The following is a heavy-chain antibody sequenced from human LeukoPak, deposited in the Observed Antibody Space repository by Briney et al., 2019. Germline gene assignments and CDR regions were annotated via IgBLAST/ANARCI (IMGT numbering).Heavy chain of an antibody. V-gene: IGHV3-30-3*01. J-gene: IGHJ4*02. CDR2: ISYDGSNK. CDR3: AKDIPPRFDY. CDR1: GFTFSSYA. Sequence: GGSLRLSCAASGFTFSSYAMHWVRQAPGKGLEWVAVISYDGSNKYYADSVKGRFTISRDNSKNTLYLQMNSLRAEDTAVYYCAKDIPPRFDYWGQGTLVTVSS.